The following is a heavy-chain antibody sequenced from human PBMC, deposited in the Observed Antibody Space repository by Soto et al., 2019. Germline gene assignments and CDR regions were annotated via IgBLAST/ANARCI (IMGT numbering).Heavy chain of an antibody. CDR1: GGSISSYY. D-gene: IGHD1-26*01. V-gene: IGHV4-59*05. CDR2: IYYSGST. Sequence: SETLSLTCTVSGGSISSYYWSWIGQPPGKGLEWIGSIYYSGSTYYNPSLKSRVTISVDTSKNQFSLKLSSVTAADTAVYYCATQEVGGSYVYTFDPWGQGTLVTVS. J-gene: IGHJ5*02. CDR3: ATQEVGGSYVYTFDP.